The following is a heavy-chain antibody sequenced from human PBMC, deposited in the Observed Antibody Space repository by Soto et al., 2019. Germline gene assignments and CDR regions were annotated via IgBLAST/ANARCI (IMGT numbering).Heavy chain of an antibody. V-gene: IGHV5-51*01. CDR1: GYSFTSYW. Sequence: GESLKISCKGSGYSFTSYWIGWVRQMPGKGLEWMGIIYPGDSDTRYSPSFQGQVTISADKSISTAYLQWSSLKASDTAMYYCARGGGQQRLLTLLYYFDYWGQGTLVTVSS. J-gene: IGHJ4*02. D-gene: IGHD6-25*01. CDR2: IYPGDSDT. CDR3: ARGGGQQRLLTLLYYFDY.